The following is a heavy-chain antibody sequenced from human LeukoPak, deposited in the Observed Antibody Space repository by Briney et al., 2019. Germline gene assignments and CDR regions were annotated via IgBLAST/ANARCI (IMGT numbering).Heavy chain of an antibody. CDR1: GFTFSSYA. CDR2: INGSGGST. CDR3: AKKYSTGLDP. D-gene: IGHD1-26*01. Sequence: PGGSLRLSCAASGFTFSSYAMSWVRQAPGKGLEWVSDINGSGGSTYYADSVKGRFTISRDNSKNTLYLQMNSLRAGDTAVYYCAKKYSTGLDPWGQGTLVTVSS. J-gene: IGHJ5*02. V-gene: IGHV3-23*01.